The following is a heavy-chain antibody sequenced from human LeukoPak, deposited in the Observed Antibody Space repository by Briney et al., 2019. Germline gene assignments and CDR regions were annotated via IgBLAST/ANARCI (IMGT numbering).Heavy chain of an antibody. Sequence: SETLSLTCTVSGGSIGTFYWSWIRRPPGKGLEWIGYIYCTGSTNYNPTLKSRVTISVDTSKNQVSLRLTSVTAADTAVYYCVREQRSYDFSSSFYVAHGMDVWGQGTTVIVSS. CDR3: VREQRSYDFSSSFYVAHGMDV. D-gene: IGHD3-3*01. V-gene: IGHV4-59*01. CDR2: IYCTGST. J-gene: IGHJ6*02. CDR1: GGSIGTFY.